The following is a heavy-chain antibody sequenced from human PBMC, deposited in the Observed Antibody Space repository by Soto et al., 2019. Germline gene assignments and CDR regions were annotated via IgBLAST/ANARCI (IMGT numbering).Heavy chain of an antibody. CDR2: IKSKTDAGTT. CDR3: TTDRTYYDFWSGYCFDY. J-gene: IGHJ4*02. V-gene: IGHV3-15*07. D-gene: IGHD3-3*01. CDR1: GFTFSNAW. Sequence: EVQLVESGGGLVKPGGSLRLSCAASGFTFSNAWMNWVRQAPGTGLEWVGRIKSKTDAGTTDYAAPVKGRFTISRDDSKHTLYLQMNSLKTEVTDVYYCTTDRTYYDFWSGYCFDYLGQGTLLTVSS.